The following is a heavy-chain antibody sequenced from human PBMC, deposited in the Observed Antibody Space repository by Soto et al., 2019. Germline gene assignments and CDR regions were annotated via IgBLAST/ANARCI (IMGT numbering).Heavy chain of an antibody. CDR3: ARKWSYGGNLFGTSKGLGTLYYFDY. Sequence: PSETLSLTCAVYGGSFSGYYWSWIRQPPGKGLEWIGEINHSGSTNYNPSLKSRVTISVDTSKNQFSLKLSSVTAADTAVYYCARKWSYGGNLFGTSKGLGTLYYFDYWGQGTLVTVSS. J-gene: IGHJ4*02. CDR1: GGSFSGYY. D-gene: IGHD4-17*01. CDR2: INHSGST. V-gene: IGHV4-34*01.